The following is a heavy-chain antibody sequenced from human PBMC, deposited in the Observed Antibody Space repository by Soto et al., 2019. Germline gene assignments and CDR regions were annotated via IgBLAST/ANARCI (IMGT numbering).Heavy chain of an antibody. CDR1: GYIFSANY. CDR3: ARCHRGLRCHLDY. D-gene: IGHD4-17*01. V-gene: IGHV1-2*02. J-gene: IGHJ4*02. Sequence: VASVKVSCKASGYIFSANYIHWVRQAPGQGLEWLGWINPHSGATNYAQKFRGRVTMTRDTSVNSAYLHLSSLTSDDTAVYFCARCHRGLRCHLDYWGQGTLVTVSS. CDR2: INPHSGAT.